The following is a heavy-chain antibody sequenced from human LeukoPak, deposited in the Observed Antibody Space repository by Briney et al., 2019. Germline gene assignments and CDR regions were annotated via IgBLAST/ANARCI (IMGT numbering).Heavy chain of an antibody. CDR1: GYTFTNYY. D-gene: IGHD2-15*01. CDR2: INPSGGSA. J-gene: IGHJ4*02. V-gene: IGHV1-46*01. CDR3: AGAVVAEQKGGFDY. Sequence: ASVKVSCKASGYTFTNYYTHWMRQAPGRGLEWMGIINPSGGSASYAQKFQGRVTMTRDTSTSTVYMELSSLRSEDTAVYYCAGAVVAEQKGGFDYWGQGTLVTVSS.